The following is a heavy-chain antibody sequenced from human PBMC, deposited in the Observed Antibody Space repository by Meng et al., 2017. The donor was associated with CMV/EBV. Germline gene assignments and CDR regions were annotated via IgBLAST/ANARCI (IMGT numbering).Heavy chain of an antibody. Sequence: GESLKISCAASGFTFNSYAMSWVRQAPGKGLEWVSVISASGGTTYYSDSVRGRVTVSRDNSKDTLYLHMTSLRAEDTAVYYCARTDYYDGTGYYSWGQGTRVTVSS. J-gene: IGHJ4*02. D-gene: IGHD3-22*01. V-gene: IGHV3-23*01. CDR1: GFTFNSYA. CDR3: ARTDYYDGTGYYS. CDR2: ISASGGTT.